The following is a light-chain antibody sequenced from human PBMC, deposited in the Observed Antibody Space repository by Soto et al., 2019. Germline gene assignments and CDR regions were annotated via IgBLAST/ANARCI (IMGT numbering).Light chain of an antibody. J-gene: IGKJ1*01. CDR1: QSVSSN. CDR3: KQYDNWWT. V-gene: IGKV3-15*01. Sequence: IVMTQSPATLSVSPGERATLSCRASQSVSSNLVWYQQKPGQAPRLLIYGASTRATGIPARFSGSGSGTQFTLTISSLQSEDFAVYFCKQYDNWWTFGQGTKVEVK. CDR2: GAS.